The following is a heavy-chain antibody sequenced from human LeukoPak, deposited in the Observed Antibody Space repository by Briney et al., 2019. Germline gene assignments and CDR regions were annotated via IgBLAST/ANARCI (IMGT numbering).Heavy chain of an antibody. Sequence: GGSLRLSCAASGFTFSSYSMNWIRQAPGKGLEWVSSISSSSSYIYYADSVKGRFTISRDNSKNTLYLQMNSLRAEDTAVYYCAKCPGSANCYTGFDYWGQGTLVTVSS. CDR3: AKCPGSANCYTGFDY. CDR2: ISSSSSYI. V-gene: IGHV3-21*04. CDR1: GFTFSSYS. D-gene: IGHD2-2*02. J-gene: IGHJ4*02.